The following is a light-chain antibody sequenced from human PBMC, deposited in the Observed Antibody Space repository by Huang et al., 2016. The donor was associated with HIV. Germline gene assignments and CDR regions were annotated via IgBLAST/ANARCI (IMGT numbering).Light chain of an antibody. CDR1: QGIGNS. V-gene: IGKV1-NL1*01. CDR3: QQYHSLPLT. Sequence: DIQMTQSPSSLSASVGDRVTITCRASQGIGNSLAWYQQKPEKAPRLLLYASSTLGGCRPSQFSCRWSWTHFTPTINTLQPECIASYYCQQYHSLPLTFRQGTKVEIK. J-gene: IGKJ1*01. CDR2: ASS.